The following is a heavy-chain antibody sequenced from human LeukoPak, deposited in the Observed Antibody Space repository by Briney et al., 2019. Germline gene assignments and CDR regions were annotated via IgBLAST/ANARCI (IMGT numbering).Heavy chain of an antibody. V-gene: IGHV1-2*02. CDR2: INPKSGDT. CDR1: GYTFIDCF. CDR3: ATLGGHSLAVQNGY. J-gene: IGHJ4*02. Sequence: ASVKVSCKASGYTFIDCFMHWVRQAPGQGLEWMGWINPKSGDTRYAQQFQGRVTMTRDTSISTAYVELSRLRSDDTALYYCATLGGHSLAVQNGYWGQGTLVTVSS. D-gene: IGHD3-16*01.